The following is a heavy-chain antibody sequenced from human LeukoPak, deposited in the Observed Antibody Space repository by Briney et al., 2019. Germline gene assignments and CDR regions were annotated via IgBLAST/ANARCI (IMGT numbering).Heavy chain of an antibody. J-gene: IGHJ4*02. CDR3: AKSAGGITMIVVVIVYFDY. V-gene: IGHV3-23*01. D-gene: IGHD3-22*01. CDR2: ISGSGGST. Sequence: GGSLRLSCAASGFTFSSYAMSWVRQAPGKGLEWVSAISGSGGSTYYADSVKGRFTIARDNSKNTLYLQMNSLGAEDTAVYYCAKSAGGITMIVVVIVYFDYWGQGTLVTVSS. CDR1: GFTFSSYA.